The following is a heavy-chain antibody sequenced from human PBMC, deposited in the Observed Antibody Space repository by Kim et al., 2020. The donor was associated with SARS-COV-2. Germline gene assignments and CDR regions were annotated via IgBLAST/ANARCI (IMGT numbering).Heavy chain of an antibody. V-gene: IGHV4-34*01. CDR3: ARGRPVWSLARLIHAFDL. CDR2: INHSGST. Sequence: SETLSLTCGVYGGSFSAYYWSSIRQPPGKGLEWIGEINHSGSTNYNPSLKSRLTISVDTSKNQFSLKLSSVTAADTAVYYCARGRPVWSLARLIHAFDL. D-gene: IGHD3-16*01. CDR1: GGSFSAYY. J-gene: IGHJ3*01.